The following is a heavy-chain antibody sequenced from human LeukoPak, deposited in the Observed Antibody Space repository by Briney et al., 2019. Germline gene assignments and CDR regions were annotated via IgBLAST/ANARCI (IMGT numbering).Heavy chain of an antibody. CDR1: GGSFSGYY. Sequence: PSETLSLTCAVYGGSFSGYYWSWIPQPPGKGLEWIGEINHSGSTNYNPSLKSRVTISVDTSKNQFSLKLSSVTAADTALYYCARGSTPPRYSSSPTGFDYWAKRSASRYSSSPTGFDYWGQGTLVTVSS. V-gene: IGHV4-34*01. J-gene: IGHJ4*02. CDR2: INHSGST. CDR3: ARGSTPPRYSSSPTGFDYWAKRSASRYSSSPTGFDY. D-gene: IGHD6-13*01.